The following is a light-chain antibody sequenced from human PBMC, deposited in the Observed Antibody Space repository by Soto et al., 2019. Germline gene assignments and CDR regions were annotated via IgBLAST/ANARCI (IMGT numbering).Light chain of an antibody. CDR3: QQYNNWPPWT. CDR2: GAS. CDR1: QSVSSN. V-gene: IGKV3-15*01. Sequence: EIGMTQSPATLSVSPGERASLSCRASQSVSSNLAWYQYTPGQAPRLLIYGASTRATGIPARFSGSGSGTEFTLTISSLQSEDFAVYYCQQYNNWPPWTFGQGTKVEIK. J-gene: IGKJ1*01.